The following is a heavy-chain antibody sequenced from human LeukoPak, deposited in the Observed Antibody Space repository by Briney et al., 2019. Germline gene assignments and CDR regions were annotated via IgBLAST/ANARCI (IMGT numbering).Heavy chain of an antibody. Sequence: SETLSLTCAVYGGSFSGYYWSWIRQPPGKGLEWIGEINHSGSTNYNPSLKSRVTISVDTSKNQFSLKLSSVTAADTAVYYCARGYSSSWYLNWFDPWGQGTLVTVSS. J-gene: IGHJ5*02. CDR3: ARGYSSSWYLNWFDP. CDR2: INHSGST. D-gene: IGHD6-13*01. CDR1: GGSFSGYY. V-gene: IGHV4-34*01.